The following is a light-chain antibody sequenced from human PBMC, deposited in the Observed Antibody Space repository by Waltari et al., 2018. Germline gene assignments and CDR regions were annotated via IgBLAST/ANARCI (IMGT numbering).Light chain of an antibody. Sequence: QSALPQPASMSGSPGQSLTLSCTTTSSDIGNYDLVSWYQQFPAKAPKLIIYECTERPSGISSRFSGSKSGNTAFLTISGLQAEDEADYHCCSYGGPSSWVFGGGTKLTVL. CDR2: ECT. V-gene: IGLV2-23*01. CDR3: CSYGGPSSWV. J-gene: IGLJ3*02. CDR1: SSDIGNYDL.